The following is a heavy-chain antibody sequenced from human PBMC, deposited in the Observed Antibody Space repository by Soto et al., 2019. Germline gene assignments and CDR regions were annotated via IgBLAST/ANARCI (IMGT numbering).Heavy chain of an antibody. CDR1: GYTFTGYY. CDR2: INPNSGGT. CDR3: ARDRYYDSSGYYAFDY. Sequence: ASVKVSCKASGYTFTGYYMHWVRQAPGQGLEWMGWINPNSGGTNYAQKFQGRVTMTRDTSISTAYMELSRLRSDDTAVHYCARDRYYDSSGYYAFDYWGQGTLVTVSS. J-gene: IGHJ4*02. V-gene: IGHV1-2*02. D-gene: IGHD3-22*01.